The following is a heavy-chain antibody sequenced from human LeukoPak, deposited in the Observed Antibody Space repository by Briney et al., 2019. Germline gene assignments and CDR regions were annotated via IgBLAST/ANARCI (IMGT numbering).Heavy chain of an antibody. V-gene: IGHV1-2*02. CDR2: SNPNSGGT. CDR1: GYTFTGYY. J-gene: IGHJ3*02. Sequence: ASVKVSCKASGYTFTGYYMHWVRQAPGQGLEWMGWSNPNSGGTNYAQKFQGRVTMTRDTSISTAYMELSRLRSDDTAVYYCARDASTSNYYDSSGYIDIWGQGTMVTVSS. CDR3: ARDASTSNYYDSSGYIDI. D-gene: IGHD3-22*01.